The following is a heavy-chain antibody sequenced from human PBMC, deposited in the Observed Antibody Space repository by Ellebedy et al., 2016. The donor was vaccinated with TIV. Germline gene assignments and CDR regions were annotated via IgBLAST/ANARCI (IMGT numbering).Heavy chain of an antibody. CDR2: IYYSGST. CDR3: AREMGRWGRRAFDY. V-gene: IGHV4-31*03. Sequence: SETLSLTCTVSGGSISSGGYYRSWLRQHTGKGLEWIGYIYYSGSTYYNPSLKSRVTISVDTAKNQFSLKLSSVTAADTAGYYCAREMGRWGRRAFDYWGQGTLVTVSS. J-gene: IGHJ4*02. CDR1: GGSISSGGYY. D-gene: IGHD7-27*01.